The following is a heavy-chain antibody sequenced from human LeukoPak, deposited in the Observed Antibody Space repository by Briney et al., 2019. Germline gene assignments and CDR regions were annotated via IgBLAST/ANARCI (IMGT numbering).Heavy chain of an antibody. CDR3: ANLYDSVGYYIA. V-gene: IGHV3-23*01. Sequence: GGSLRLSCAASGFTLSTYALSWVREAPGKGLEWVSAISGSGTTIYYADSVKGRFTIPRDNSKNTLYLQMNSLRAEDTAVYYCANLYDSVGYYIAWGQGALVTVSS. CDR1: GFTLSTYA. CDR2: ISGSGTTI. D-gene: IGHD3-22*01. J-gene: IGHJ5*02.